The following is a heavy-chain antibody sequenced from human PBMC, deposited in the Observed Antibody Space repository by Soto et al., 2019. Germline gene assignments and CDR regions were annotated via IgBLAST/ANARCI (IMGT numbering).Heavy chain of an antibody. CDR1: GFTFSSYS. J-gene: IGHJ6*02. D-gene: IGHD3-3*01. CDR3: ARVLRFLEWLLPYYYYGMDV. V-gene: IGHV3-48*02. Sequence: GGSLRLSCAASGFTFSSYSMNWVRQAPGKGLEFVSYISSSSSTIYYADSVKGRFTISRDNAKNSLYLQMNSLRDEDTAVYYCARVLRFLEWLLPYYYYGMDVWGQGTTVTVSS. CDR2: ISSSSSTI.